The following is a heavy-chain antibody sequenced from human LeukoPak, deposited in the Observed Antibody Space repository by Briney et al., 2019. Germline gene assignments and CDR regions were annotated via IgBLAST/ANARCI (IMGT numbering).Heavy chain of an antibody. CDR1: GFTFSDYY. J-gene: IGHJ4*02. V-gene: IGHV3-23*01. CDR3: AKEVWPGNTGWHLFDS. CDR2: ISASGSRT. D-gene: IGHD1-14*01. Sequence: GGSLRLSCAASGFTFSDYYMSWIRQAPGKGLEWVSAISASGSRTYYAGSVKGRFAVSRDNSRDTLYLQMSSLRAEDTAVYYCAKEVWPGNTGWHLFDSWGQGTLVTVSS.